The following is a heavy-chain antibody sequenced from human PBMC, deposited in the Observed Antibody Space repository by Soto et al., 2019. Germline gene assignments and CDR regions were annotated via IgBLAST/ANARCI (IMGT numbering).Heavy chain of an antibody. CDR3: AKGRSYYYYYGVDV. CDR2: IRSKANSYAT. J-gene: IGHJ6*02. CDR1: GFTFNAYG. Sequence: PGGSLRLSCAASGFTFNAYGIHWVRQASGKGLEWVGRIRSKANSYATAYAASVKGRFTISRDDSKNTPYLQMNSLRAEDTALYYCAKGRSYYYYYGVDVWGQGTTVTVSS. V-gene: IGHV3-73*01.